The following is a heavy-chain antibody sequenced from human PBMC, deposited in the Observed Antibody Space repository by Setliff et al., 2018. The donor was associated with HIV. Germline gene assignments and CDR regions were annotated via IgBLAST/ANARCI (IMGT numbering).Heavy chain of an antibody. CDR3: ARGWFGELLLGY. V-gene: IGHV1-18*01. Sequence: ASVKVSCKASGYTFSSHGITWVRQVPGQGLEWMGWISDYTGNTNYAQKFQARVTMTIDSSTTTAYMELRSLRADDTALYYCARGWFGELLLGYWGQGTLVTVSS. CDR2: ISDYTGNT. J-gene: IGHJ4*02. CDR1: GYTFSSHG. D-gene: IGHD3-10*01.